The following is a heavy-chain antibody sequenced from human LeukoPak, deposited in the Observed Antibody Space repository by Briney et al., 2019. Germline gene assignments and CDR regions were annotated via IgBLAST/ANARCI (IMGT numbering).Heavy chain of an antibody. CDR3: ARGLVVTAGGAFDY. D-gene: IGHD2-21*02. J-gene: IGHJ4*02. CDR1: GATIKSYY. Sequence: PSETLSLTCTVSGATIKSYYWSWIRQSLGKGLEWIADIHYAGSTNYNPSLKSRVTISVDLSKNHFSLKMSSVTAADTAVYYCARGLVVTAGGAFDYWGQGTLVTVSS. CDR2: IHYAGST. V-gene: IGHV4-59*12.